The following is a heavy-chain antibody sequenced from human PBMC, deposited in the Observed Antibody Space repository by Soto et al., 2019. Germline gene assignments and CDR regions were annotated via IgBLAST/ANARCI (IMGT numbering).Heavy chain of an antibody. CDR3: ARWKYSGFDV. CDR2: TYYRSKWYN. J-gene: IGHJ3*01. D-gene: IGHD1-7*01. Sequence: SQTLSLTCAISGDSFSSNGVAWNWIRQSPSRGLEWLGRTYYRSKWYNDYAVSVKSRITVNPDTSKNQFSLKLSSVTPEDTAVYYCARWKYSGFDVWGQGTMVTVSS. CDR1: GDSFSSNGVA. V-gene: IGHV6-1*01.